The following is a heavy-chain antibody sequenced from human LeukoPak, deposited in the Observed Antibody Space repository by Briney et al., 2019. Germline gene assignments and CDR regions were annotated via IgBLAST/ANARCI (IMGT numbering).Heavy chain of an antibody. V-gene: IGHV4-59*01. CDR3: ARHALLWFGELSQADY. J-gene: IGHJ4*02. D-gene: IGHD3-10*01. CDR1: GGSISSYY. Sequence: SETLSLTCTVSGGSISSYYWSWIRQPPGKGLEWIGYIFYSGTTNYNPSLKSRVTISVDTSKNQFSVKLSSVTAADTAVYYCARHALLWFGELSQADYWGQGTLVTVSS. CDR2: IFYSGTT.